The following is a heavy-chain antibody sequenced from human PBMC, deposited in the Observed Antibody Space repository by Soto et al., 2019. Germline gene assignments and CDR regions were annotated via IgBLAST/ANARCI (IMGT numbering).Heavy chain of an antibody. Sequence: QLQLQESGPGLVKPSETLSLTCTVYGGSISRSSYYWGWIRQPPGKGLEWIWSLYYSGSTYYNPSLTSRVTISVDTSKNQFSLKLSSVTAADTAVYSCARHSYSRAMYNWFDPWGQGPLVTVSS. D-gene: IGHD4-4*01. CDR1: GGSISRSSYY. J-gene: IGHJ5*02. CDR3: ARHSYSRAMYNWFDP. V-gene: IGHV4-39*01. CDR2: LYYSGST.